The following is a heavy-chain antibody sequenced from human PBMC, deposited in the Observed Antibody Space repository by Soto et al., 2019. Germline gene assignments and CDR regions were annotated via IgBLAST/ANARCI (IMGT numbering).Heavy chain of an antibody. J-gene: IGHJ1*01. D-gene: IGHD3-22*01. CDR2: IKDDGTKT. CDR1: GFIFKSYW. Sequence: VQLVESGGGSVQAGGSLRISCEASGFIFKSYWMHWVRQAPGKGLEWVSYIKDDGTKTNFAESVRGRFTISRDNAKNMLYLQMDSLRVEDTAVYFCARDYPYYFDSGSGYFPLLHWGRGTLVSVSS. CDR3: ARDYPYYFDSGSGYFPLLH. V-gene: IGHV3-74*01.